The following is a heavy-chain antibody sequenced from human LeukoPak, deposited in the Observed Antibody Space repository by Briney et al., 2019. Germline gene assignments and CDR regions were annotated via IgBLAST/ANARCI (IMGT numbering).Heavy chain of an antibody. Sequence: PSETLSLTCAVYGGSFSGYYWSWIRQPPGKGLEWIGEINHSGGTNYNPSLKSRVTISVDTSKNQFSLKLSSVTAADTAVYYCASLYGSGDYWGQGTLVTVSS. J-gene: IGHJ4*02. CDR1: GGSFSGYY. CDR2: INHSGGT. D-gene: IGHD3-10*01. CDR3: ASLYGSGDY. V-gene: IGHV4-34*01.